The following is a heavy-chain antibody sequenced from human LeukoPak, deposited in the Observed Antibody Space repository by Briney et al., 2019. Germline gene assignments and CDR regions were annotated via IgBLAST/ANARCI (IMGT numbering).Heavy chain of an antibody. J-gene: IGHJ3*02. CDR3: ARVGYSSSWYARGAFDI. V-gene: IGHV4-30-2*01. Sequence: SQTLSLTCSVTGGSISSGHYYWNWVRQPAGTGLEWLGYIYHSGSTYYNPSLKSRVTISVDRSKNQFSLKLSSVTAADTAVYYCARVGYSSSWYARGAFDIWGQGTVVTVSS. D-gene: IGHD6-13*01. CDR2: IYHSGST. CDR1: GGSISSGHYY.